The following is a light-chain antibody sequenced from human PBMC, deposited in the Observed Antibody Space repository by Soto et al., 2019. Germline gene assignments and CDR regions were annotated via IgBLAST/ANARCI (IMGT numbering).Light chain of an antibody. V-gene: IGKV3-11*01. Sequence: EIVLTQSPGTLSLSPGERATLSCKSRQTISNYLAWYQHRPGQAPRLLIDDASNRATGIPARFSGTGFGTDFTLTISSLEPEDSAVYYCQSRRAFGQGTRLEIK. CDR1: QTISNY. J-gene: IGKJ5*01. CDR2: DAS. CDR3: QSRRA.